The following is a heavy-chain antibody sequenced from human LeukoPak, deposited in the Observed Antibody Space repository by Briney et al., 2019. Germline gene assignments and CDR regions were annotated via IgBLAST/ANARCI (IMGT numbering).Heavy chain of an antibody. CDR2: ISDSGDST. J-gene: IGHJ4*02. D-gene: IGHD3-10*01. V-gene: IGHV3-23*01. Sequence: GGSLRLSCAASGFTFSSYSMTWVRQTPGKGLEWVSGISDSGDSTYYADSVKGRFTISRDNSRNTLYLEMNSLRAEDTAVYYCTKWTGFGNDWGQGTLVTVSS. CDR1: GFTFSSYS. CDR3: TKWTGFGND.